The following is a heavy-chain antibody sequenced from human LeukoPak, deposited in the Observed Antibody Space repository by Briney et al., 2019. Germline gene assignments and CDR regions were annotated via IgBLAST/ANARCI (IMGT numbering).Heavy chain of an antibody. CDR3: ARVDRYHYYLDV. CDR1: GGTFSSYS. J-gene: IGHJ6*03. V-gene: IGHV1-69*05. Sequence: SVKVSCKASGGTFSSYSITWVRQAPGQGLEWMGGIMPLFNTANYVQQFQGRVTITTDESTSTAYMELSSLRFEDTAMYYCARVDRYHYYLDVWGKGTTVTVSS. CDR2: IMPLFNTA.